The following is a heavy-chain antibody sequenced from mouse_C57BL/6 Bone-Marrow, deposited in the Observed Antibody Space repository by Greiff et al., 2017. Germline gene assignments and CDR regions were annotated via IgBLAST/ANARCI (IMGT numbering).Heavy chain of an antibody. CDR2: INYDGSST. CDR3: ARGGSYFDY. J-gene: IGHJ2*01. V-gene: IGHV5-16*01. Sequence: EVKVVESEGGLVQPGSSMKLSCTASGFTFSDYYMAWVRQVPEKGLEWVANINYDGSSTYYLDSLKSRFIISRDNAKNILYLQLISLKSEDTATYYCARGGSYFDYWGQGTTLTVSS. CDR1: GFTFSDYY.